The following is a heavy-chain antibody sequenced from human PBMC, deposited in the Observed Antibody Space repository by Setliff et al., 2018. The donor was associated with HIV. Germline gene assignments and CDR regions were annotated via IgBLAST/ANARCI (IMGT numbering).Heavy chain of an antibody. CDR3: TREGPRITGTGGAFDT. J-gene: IGHJ3*02. V-gene: IGHV4-38-2*02. CDR1: GSSISSGYF. D-gene: IGHD1-20*01. CDR2: IHHSGNT. Sequence: PSETLSLTCAVSGSSISSGYFWGWVRQPPGKGLEWIANIHHSGNTHYNPSLKSRVTISVETSTNQFSLKLNSVTATDTAVYYCTREGPRITGTGGAFDTWGQGTMVTVSS.